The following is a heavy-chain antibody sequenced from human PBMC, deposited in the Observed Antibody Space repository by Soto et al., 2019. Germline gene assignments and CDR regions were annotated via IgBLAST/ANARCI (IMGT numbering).Heavy chain of an antibody. V-gene: IGHV4-31*03. D-gene: IGHD6-19*01. CDR1: GGSISSGGHY. Sequence: QVQLQESGPGLVKPSQTLSLTCTVSGGSISSGGHYWSWIRQHPGKGLEWIGYISYTGSTYYNPSLKRRVTISVDTSNNQFSLNLSSVTAANTARYYCAKEARQGLVTIDYWGQGTLVTVSS. CDR2: ISYTGST. CDR3: AKEARQGLVTIDY. J-gene: IGHJ4*02.